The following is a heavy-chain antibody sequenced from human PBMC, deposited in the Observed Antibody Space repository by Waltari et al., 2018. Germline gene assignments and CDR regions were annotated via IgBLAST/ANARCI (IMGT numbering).Heavy chain of an antibody. CDR1: GFSISSGYY. CDR2: IYHSGRT. V-gene: IGHV4-38-2*02. D-gene: IGHD6-13*01. Sequence: QVQLQESGPGLVKPSETLSLTCAVSGFSISSGYYWGWIRRPPGRGLEGIGSIYHSGRTYYNPSLKSRATISVDTSKTQFSLKLSSVTAADTAVYYCAREGRSIAPAGTRRKDFTFDYWGQGTLVTVSS. J-gene: IGHJ4*02. CDR3: AREGRSIAPAGTRRKDFTFDY.